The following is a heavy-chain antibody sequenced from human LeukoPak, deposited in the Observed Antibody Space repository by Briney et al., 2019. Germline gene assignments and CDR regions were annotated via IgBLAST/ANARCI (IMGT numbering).Heavy chain of an antibody. V-gene: IGHV5-51*01. D-gene: IGHD2-21*02. J-gene: IGHJ4*02. CDR2: IYPGDSDT. CDR3: ARQPYCGGDCYFYDY. Sequence: GESLKISCKGSGYSFTSYWIGWVRQMPGKGLEWMGIIYPGDSDTRYSPSFQGQVTISADKSISTAYLQWSSLKASDIAMYYCARQPYCGGDCYFYDYWGQGTLVTVSS. CDR1: GYSFTSYW.